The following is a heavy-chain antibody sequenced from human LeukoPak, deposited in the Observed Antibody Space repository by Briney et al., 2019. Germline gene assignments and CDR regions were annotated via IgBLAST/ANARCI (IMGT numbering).Heavy chain of an antibody. CDR2: ISSSSSYI. CDR1: GFTFSSYS. CDR3: VRVRATSVIGFDAFDI. J-gene: IGHJ3*02. D-gene: IGHD1-26*01. V-gene: IGHV3-21*01. Sequence: GGSLRLSCAASGFTFSSYSMNWVRQAPGKGLEWVSSISSSSSYIYYADSVKGRFTISRDNAKNSLYLQMNSLRAEDTAVYYCVRVRATSVIGFDAFDIWGQGTMVTVSS.